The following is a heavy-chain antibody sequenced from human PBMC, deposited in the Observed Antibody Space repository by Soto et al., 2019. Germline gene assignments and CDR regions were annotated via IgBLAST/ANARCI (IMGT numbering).Heavy chain of an antibody. V-gene: IGHV3-73*01. CDR3: SRDDAYFLVI. CDR1: GFTFGGSA. D-gene: IGHD3-10*01. Sequence: GGSLRLSCAASGFTFGGSAMQWVRQASGEGREWLGRIGSRGKSYAAAYAGSVKARFTISRDDSKNTAFLQMNNLKTDDTAVYDCSRDDAYFLVIWGHGILVTVSS. CDR2: IGSRGKSYAA. J-gene: IGHJ4*01.